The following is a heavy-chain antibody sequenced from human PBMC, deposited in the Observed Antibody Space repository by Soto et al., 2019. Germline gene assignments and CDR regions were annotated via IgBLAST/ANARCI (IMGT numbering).Heavy chain of an antibody. CDR2: IYYSGSP. CDR1: GGSISSSSYY. V-gene: IGHV4-39*01. CDR3: ARLERSAYCGGDCYSGFFDY. J-gene: IGHJ4*02. D-gene: IGHD2-21*01. Sequence: QLQLQESGPGLVKPSETLSLTCTVSGGSISSSSYYWGWIRQPPGKGLEWIGSIYYSGSPYYNPSLKSRVTLSVDTSKNQFSLKLSSVTAADTAVYYCARLERSAYCGGDCYSGFFDYWGQGTLVTVSS.